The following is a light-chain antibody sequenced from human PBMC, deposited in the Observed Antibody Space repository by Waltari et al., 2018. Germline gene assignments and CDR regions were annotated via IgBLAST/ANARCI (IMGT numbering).Light chain of an antibody. CDR3: QQSYNTPFT. V-gene: IGKV1-39*01. J-gene: IGKJ3*01. Sequence: DIQMTQSPSSLSASVGDKVTITCRASQDIATYLAWYQQKPGKPPKLLIYSASSLQTGVPSRFSGSGAGADYILSISSLQPEDFATYYCQQSYNTPFTFGPGTKLDI. CDR2: SAS. CDR1: QDIATY.